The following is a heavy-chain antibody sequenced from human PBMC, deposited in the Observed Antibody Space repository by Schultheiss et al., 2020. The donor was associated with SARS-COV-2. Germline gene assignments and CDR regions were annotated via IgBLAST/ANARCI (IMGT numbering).Heavy chain of an antibody. CDR3: ARDPGIAAAGTYYYYYMDV. CDR1: GFTFSSYD. D-gene: IGHD6-13*01. V-gene: IGHV3-13*01. CDR2: IGTAGDT. J-gene: IGHJ6*03. Sequence: GGSLRLSCAASGFTFSSYDMHWVRQATGKGLEWVSAIGTAGDTYYPGSVKGRFTISRENAKNSLYLQMNSLRAGDTAVYYCARDPGIAAAGTYYYYYMDVWGKGTTVTVSS.